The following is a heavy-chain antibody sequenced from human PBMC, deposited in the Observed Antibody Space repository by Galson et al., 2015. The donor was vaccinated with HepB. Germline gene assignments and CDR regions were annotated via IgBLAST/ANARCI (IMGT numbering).Heavy chain of an antibody. V-gene: IGHV3-33*08. CDR1: GFTFDTYG. D-gene: IGHD3-22*01. CDR3: ARRGDTGGYYPFDY. CDR2: MWYDGRRT. Sequence: SLRLSCAASGFTFDTYGMHWVRQAPGKGLEWVAVMWYDGRRTEYADSVKGRFTISRDTSKNTLNLQMNSLRVDDTAVYYCARRGDTGGYYPFDYWGQGTLVTVSS. J-gene: IGHJ4*02.